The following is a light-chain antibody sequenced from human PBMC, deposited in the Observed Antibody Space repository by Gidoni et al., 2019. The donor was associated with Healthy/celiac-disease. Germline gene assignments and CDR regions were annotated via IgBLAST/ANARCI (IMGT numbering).Light chain of an antibody. J-gene: IGLJ2*01. V-gene: IGLV2-23*01. CDR2: EGS. CDR1: SSDVGSYNL. Sequence: QSALTQPASVSGSPGQSITISCTGTSSDVGSYNLVSWYQQHPGKAPKLMIYEGSKRPSGVSNLFSGSKSGNTASLTISVLQAEDEADYYCCSYAGSSTPVFGGGTKLTVL. CDR3: CSYAGSSTPV.